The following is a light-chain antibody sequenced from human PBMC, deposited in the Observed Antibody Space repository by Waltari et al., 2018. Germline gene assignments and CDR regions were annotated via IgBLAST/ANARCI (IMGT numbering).Light chain of an antibody. CDR3: QQSYTTPQGT. V-gene: IGKV1-39*01. Sequence: DIQMTQSPPSLSASVGDRVTITCRASQVIDKYLNWYQHKPAKAPRLLIYAASSLLSGVPSRFSGSGSGTDFTLTINSLQPEDFATYYCQQSYTTPQGTFGQGTRLDIK. J-gene: IGKJ5*01. CDR1: QVIDKY. CDR2: AAS.